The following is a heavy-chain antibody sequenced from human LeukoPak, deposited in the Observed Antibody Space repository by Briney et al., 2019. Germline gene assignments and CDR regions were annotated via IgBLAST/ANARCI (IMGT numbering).Heavy chain of an antibody. CDR1: GFTFSSYS. CDR3: ARDLGTTPYFDY. Sequence: AGGSLRLSCAASGFTFSSYSMNWVRQAPGKGLEWVSSITGSSIYIYYADSVKGRFTISRDNAKNSLYLQMNSLRAEDTAVYYCARDLGTTPYFDYCGQGTLVTVSS. D-gene: IGHD2-15*01. V-gene: IGHV3-21*01. J-gene: IGHJ4*02. CDR2: ITGSSIYI.